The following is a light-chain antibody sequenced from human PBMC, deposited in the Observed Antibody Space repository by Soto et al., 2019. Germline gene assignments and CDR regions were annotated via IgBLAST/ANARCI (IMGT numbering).Light chain of an antibody. CDR1: QSAISN. V-gene: IGKV3-15*01. CDR2: GAS. CDR3: HQYYKWPLT. Sequence: EIVLPQSPATLCLSPGQRATLSCRASQSAISNLAWYQQKPGQAPRLRIYGASARATDIPARVSGSGAGTDFTLTISSLLSEDFAVDDCHQYYKWPLTVGGGTKVDI. J-gene: IGKJ4*01.